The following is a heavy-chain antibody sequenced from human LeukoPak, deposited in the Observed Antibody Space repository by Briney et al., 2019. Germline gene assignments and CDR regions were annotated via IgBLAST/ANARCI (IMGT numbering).Heavy chain of an antibody. J-gene: IGHJ4*02. D-gene: IGHD3-22*01. CDR1: GYTFTGYY. Sequence: GASVKVSCKASGYTFTGYYMHWVRQAPGQGLEWMGWISAYNGNTNYAQKLQGRVTMTTDTSTSTAYMELRSLRSDDTAVYYCARALDYYDSSGLITPNWGQGTLVTVSS. CDR2: ISAYNGNT. CDR3: ARALDYYDSSGLITPN. V-gene: IGHV1-18*04.